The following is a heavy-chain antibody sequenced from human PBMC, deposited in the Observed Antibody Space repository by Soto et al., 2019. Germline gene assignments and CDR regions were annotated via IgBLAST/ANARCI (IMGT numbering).Heavy chain of an antibody. Sequence: SETLSLTCAVYGGSFSGYYWSWIRQPPGKGLEWIGEINHSGSTNYNPSLKSRVTISVDTSKNQFSLKLSSATAADTAVYYCARVRGTTVTTVYYYGMDVWGQGTTVTVSS. CDR3: ARVRGTTVTTVYYYGMDV. J-gene: IGHJ6*02. CDR2: INHSGST. D-gene: IGHD4-17*01. V-gene: IGHV4-34*01. CDR1: GGSFSGYY.